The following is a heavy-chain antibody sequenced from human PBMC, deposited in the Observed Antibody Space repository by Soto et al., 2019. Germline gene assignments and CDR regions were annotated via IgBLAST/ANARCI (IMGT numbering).Heavy chain of an antibody. Sequence: EVQLVQSGGGLAQPGKSLRLSCAASGFTFRKFWMHWVRQVPGKGPVWVSYISSDGTTTDYAYSVKGRFTISRDNAKDSMYLQMDSMRDEDTAVYYCAIQDCTNDVCLEAAVTVGGALESWGQGTLVTVSS. J-gene: IGHJ1*01. D-gene: IGHD2-8*01. CDR1: GFTFRKFW. CDR3: AIQDCTNDVCLEAAVTVGGALES. CDR2: ISSDGTTT. V-gene: IGHV3-74*01.